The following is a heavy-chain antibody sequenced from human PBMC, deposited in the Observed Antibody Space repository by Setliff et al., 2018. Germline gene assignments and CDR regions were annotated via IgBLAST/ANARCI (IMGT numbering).Heavy chain of an antibody. CDR1: KFTFSSYG. V-gene: IGHV3-30*02. D-gene: IGHD3-10*01. CDR3: AKDFAGHFYGSGAYRNYGVDV. J-gene: IGHJ6*02. Sequence: GGSLRLSCAGSKFTFSSYGMHWGRQVPGRGLEWLAYIQYDGSVQYYADSAKGRFTISRDNSKNTLFLQISSLRSDDTGVYFCAKDFAGHFYGSGAYRNYGVDVWGQGTTVTVSS. CDR2: IQYDGSVQ.